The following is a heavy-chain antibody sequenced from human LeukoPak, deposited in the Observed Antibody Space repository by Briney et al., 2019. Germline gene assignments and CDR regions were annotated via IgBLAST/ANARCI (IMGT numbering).Heavy chain of an antibody. J-gene: IGHJ6*04. CDR2: IWYDGSNK. CDR1: GFTFSSYG. D-gene: IGHD2-2*01. Sequence: PGGSLRLSCAASGFTFSSYGMHWVRQAPGKGLEWVAVIWYDGSNKYYADSVKGRFTISRDNSKNTLYLQMNSLRAEDTAVYYCARERVVVAVPAAMEYYYYGMDVWGKGTTVTVSS. V-gene: IGHV3-33*01. CDR3: ARERVVVAVPAAMEYYYYGMDV.